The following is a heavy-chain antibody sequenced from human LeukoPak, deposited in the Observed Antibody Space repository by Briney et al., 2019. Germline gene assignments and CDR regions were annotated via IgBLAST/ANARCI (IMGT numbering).Heavy chain of an antibody. V-gene: IGHV3-23*01. D-gene: IGHD6-19*01. Sequence: GRSPRLSCAASGFTFSSYAMSWVRQAPGKGLEWVSTISGSGGSTYYADSVKGRFTISRDNSKNTLYLQMNSLRAEDTAVYYCAKERVSYSSGWYQDYWGQGTLVTVSS. CDR3: AKERVSYSSGWYQDY. J-gene: IGHJ4*02. CDR1: GFTFSSYA. CDR2: ISGSGGST.